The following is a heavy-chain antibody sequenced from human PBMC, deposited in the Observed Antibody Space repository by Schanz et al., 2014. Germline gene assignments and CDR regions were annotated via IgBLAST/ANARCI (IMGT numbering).Heavy chain of an antibody. J-gene: IGHJ4*02. V-gene: IGHV1-2*04. CDR1: GYTFVSYS. D-gene: IGHD6-13*01. CDR3: ASSGAGYSSSWDFDY. Sequence: QVQLVQSGAEVKKPGASVKVSCKASGYTFVSYSMHWVRQAPGQGLEWMGWINPNSGDTNYAQKFQGWVTMTRDTSISTAYMEVSRLKSDDTAVYYCASSGAGYSSSWDFDYWGQGTLVTVSS. CDR2: INPNSGDT.